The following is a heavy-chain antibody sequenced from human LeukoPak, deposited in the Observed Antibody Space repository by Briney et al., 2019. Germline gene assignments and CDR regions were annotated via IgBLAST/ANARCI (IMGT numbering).Heavy chain of an antibody. J-gene: IGHJ4*02. D-gene: IGHD4-11*01. Sequence: ASVKVSCKASGYTFTSYGISWVRQAPGQGLEWTGWISAYNGNTNYAQKLQGRVTMTTDTSTSTAYMELRSLRSDDTAVYYCARDPHAARDYSSGVFDYWGQGTLVTVSS. CDR2: ISAYNGNT. CDR1: GYTFTSYG. V-gene: IGHV1-18*01. CDR3: ARDPHAARDYSSGVFDY.